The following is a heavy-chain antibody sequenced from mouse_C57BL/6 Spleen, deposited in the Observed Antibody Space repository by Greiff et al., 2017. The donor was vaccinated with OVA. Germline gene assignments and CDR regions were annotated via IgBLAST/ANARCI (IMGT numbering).Heavy chain of an antibody. Sequence: QVQLQQSGAELVRPGTSVKVSCKASGYAFTNYLIEWVKQRPGQGLEWIGVINPGSGGTTYNEKFKGKATLTADKSSSTAYKQLSSLTSEDSAVYFCARRYYYGSSLYAMDYWGQGTSVTVSS. D-gene: IGHD1-1*01. CDR3: ARRYYYGSSLYAMDY. CDR1: GYAFTNYL. V-gene: IGHV1-54*01. J-gene: IGHJ4*01. CDR2: INPGSGGT.